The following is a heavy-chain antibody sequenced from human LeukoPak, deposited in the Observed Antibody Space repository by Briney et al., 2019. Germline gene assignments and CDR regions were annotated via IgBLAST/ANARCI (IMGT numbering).Heavy chain of an antibody. CDR3: ARDFGYCGSTSCQTSDC. J-gene: IGHJ4*02. CDR1: GYTFTGYY. D-gene: IGHD2-2*03. Sequence: ASVKVSCKASGYTFTGYYLHRVRQAPGQGLEWMGWINPNSGGTNYAQKFQGRVTMTRDTSTNTAYMELSRLRSEDTAVYYCARDFGYCGSTSCQTSDCWGQGTLVTVSS. CDR2: INPNSGGT. V-gene: IGHV1-2*02.